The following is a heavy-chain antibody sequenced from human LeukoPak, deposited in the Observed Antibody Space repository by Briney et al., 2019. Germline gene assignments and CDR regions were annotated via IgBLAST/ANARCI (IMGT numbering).Heavy chain of an antibody. D-gene: IGHD3-22*01. CDR3: AKDLSHYYDRNNAFDI. Sequence: PGGSLRLSCAASEFSFSSYAMSWVRQAPGKGLEWVSAISIGGRSTYYADSVKGRFTISRHNSKNTLYLQMDSLRAEDTAVYYCAKDLSHYYDRNNAFDIWGQGTMVTVSS. J-gene: IGHJ3*02. CDR2: ISIGGRST. CDR1: EFSFSSYA. V-gene: IGHV3-23*01.